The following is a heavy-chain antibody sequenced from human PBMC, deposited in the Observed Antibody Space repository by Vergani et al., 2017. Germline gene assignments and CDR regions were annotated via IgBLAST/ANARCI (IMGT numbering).Heavy chain of an antibody. Sequence: VQLLESGGGLVQPGGSLRLSCAASGFTFSSYAMSWVRQAPGKGLEWVAVIWYDGSNKYYADSVKGRFTISRDNSKNTLYLQMNSLRAEDTAVYYCARNAGGSYFDYWGQGTLVTVSS. J-gene: IGHJ4*02. D-gene: IGHD3-16*01. CDR3: ARNAGGSYFDY. CDR2: IWYDGSNK. CDR1: GFTFSSYA. V-gene: IGHV3-33*08.